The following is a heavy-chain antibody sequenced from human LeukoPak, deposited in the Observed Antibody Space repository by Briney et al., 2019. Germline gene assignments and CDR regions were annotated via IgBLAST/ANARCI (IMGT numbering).Heavy chain of an antibody. CDR3: ASDYGDSHGAFDI. J-gene: IGHJ3*02. D-gene: IGHD4-17*01. CDR1: GYSISSGYY. Sequence: SETLSPTCTVSGYSISSGYYWGWIRQPPGKGLEWIGSIYHSGSTYYNPSLKSRVTISVDASKNQFSLKLSSVTAADTAVYYCASDYGDSHGAFDIWGQGTMVTVSS. V-gene: IGHV4-38-2*02. CDR2: IYHSGST.